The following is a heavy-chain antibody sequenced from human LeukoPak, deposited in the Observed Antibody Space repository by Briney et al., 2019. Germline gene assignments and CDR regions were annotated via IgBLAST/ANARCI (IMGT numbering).Heavy chain of an antibody. V-gene: IGHV3-23*01. CDR1: GFTFSSHA. CDR2: IGGLGGST. D-gene: IGHD3-3*01. CDR3: ARDPGVVAFHYFDY. Sequence: GGSLRPSCAASGFTFSSHAMGWVRQAPGKGLEWVSGIGGLGGSTYYAGSVKGRFTISRDNSQNTLYLHMSSLRAGDTAVYYCARDPGVVAFHYFDYWGQGSLVTVSS. J-gene: IGHJ4*02.